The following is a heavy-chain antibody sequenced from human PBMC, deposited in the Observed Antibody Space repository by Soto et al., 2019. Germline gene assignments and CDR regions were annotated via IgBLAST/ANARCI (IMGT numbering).Heavy chain of an antibody. V-gene: IGHV3-9*01. Sequence: PGGSLRLSCAASGFTFDDYAMHWVRQAPGKGLEWVSGISWNSGSIGYADSVKGRFTISRDNAKNSLYLQMNSLRAEDTALYYCARDLVQGYYYYYGMDVWGQGTTVTVSS. J-gene: IGHJ6*02. CDR1: GFTFDDYA. CDR3: ARDLVQGYYYYYGMDV. D-gene: IGHD2-15*01. CDR2: ISWNSGSI.